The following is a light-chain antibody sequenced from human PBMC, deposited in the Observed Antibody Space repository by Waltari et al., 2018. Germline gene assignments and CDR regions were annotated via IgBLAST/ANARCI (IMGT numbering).Light chain of an antibody. V-gene: IGKV3-20*01. CDR2: SAS. CDR3: QQYNSSPLT. CDR1: QSVRSSH. J-gene: IGKJ3*01. Sequence: EIVLTQSPGTLSLSPGERATLSCRASQSVRSSHLAWYQQKPGQAPRLLIYSASSRATGIPDRFSGSGSGTDFTLTISRLEPEDFAVYYCQQYNSSPLTFGPGTKVEIK.